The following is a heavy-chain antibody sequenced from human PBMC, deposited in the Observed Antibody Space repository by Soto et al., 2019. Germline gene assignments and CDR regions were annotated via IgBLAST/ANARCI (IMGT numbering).Heavy chain of an antibody. CDR1: GGSISSSSYY. J-gene: IGHJ5*02. Sequence: SETLSLTCTVSGGSISSSSYYWGWIRQPPGKGLEWIGSIYYSGSTYYNASLKSRVTISVDTTKNQFSLKLSPVTAADTAVYYCARHDSVVVPAAITNWFDPWGQGTLVTVSS. V-gene: IGHV4-39*01. D-gene: IGHD2-2*01. CDR3: ARHDSVVVPAAITNWFDP. CDR2: IYYSGST.